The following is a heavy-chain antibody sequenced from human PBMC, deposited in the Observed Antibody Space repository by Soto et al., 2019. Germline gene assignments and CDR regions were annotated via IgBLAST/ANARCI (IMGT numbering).Heavy chain of an antibody. V-gene: IGHV1-8*01. CDR3: ARSSDFWSGFYGMDV. CDR1: GYTFTSYD. CDR2: MNPNSGNT. Sequence: ASVKVSCKASGYTFTSYDINWVRQATGQGLEWMGWMNPNSGNTGYAQKFQGRVTMTRNTSISTAYMELSSLRSEDTAVYYCARSSDFWSGFYGMDVWGQGTTVTVSS. J-gene: IGHJ6*02. D-gene: IGHD3-3*01.